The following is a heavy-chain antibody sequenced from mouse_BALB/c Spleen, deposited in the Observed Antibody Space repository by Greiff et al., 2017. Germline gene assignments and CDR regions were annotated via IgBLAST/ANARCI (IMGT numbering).Heavy chain of an antibody. D-gene: IGHD2-1*01. V-gene: IGHV1-5*01. Sequence: EVQLQQSGTVLARPGASVKMSCKASGYSFTSYWMHWVKQRPGQGLEWIGAIYPGNSDTSYNQKFKGKAKLTAVTSASTAYMELSSLTNEDSAVYYCTTLYGNYWFAYWGQGTLVTVSA. CDR1: GYSFTSYW. CDR3: TTLYGNYWFAY. J-gene: IGHJ3*01. CDR2: IYPGNSDT.